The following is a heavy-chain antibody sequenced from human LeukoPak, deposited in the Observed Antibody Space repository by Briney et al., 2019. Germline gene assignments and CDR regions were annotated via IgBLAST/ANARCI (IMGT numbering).Heavy chain of an antibody. CDR3: ARDVPGSTGTTARFDP. J-gene: IGHJ5*02. D-gene: IGHD1-1*01. CDR1: GCTFTSYG. Sequence: GASVKVSCKASGCTFTSYGISWVRQAPGQGLEWMGWISTHNGNTNYAPKFQGRVTMTTDKSTSTTYMELRSLTSDDTAVYYCARDVPGSTGTTARFDPWGQGTLVTVSS. V-gene: IGHV1-18*01. CDR2: ISTHNGNT.